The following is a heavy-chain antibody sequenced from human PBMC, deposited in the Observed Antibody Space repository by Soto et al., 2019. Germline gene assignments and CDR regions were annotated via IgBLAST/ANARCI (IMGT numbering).Heavy chain of an antibody. J-gene: IGHJ4*02. CDR3: ARGRRESSVRNYFDS. D-gene: IGHD3-22*01. CDR2: TYYSGNT. V-gene: IGHV4-31*03. Sequence: QVHLQESGPGLVKPSQTLSLTCTVSGGSISTGGYYWNWIHQHPGKGLEWIGYTYYSGNTFYNPSLKSRVTLSVDTSKNQFSLKLNSVTAADTAVYYCARGRRESSVRNYFDSWGQGTLVTVSS. CDR1: GGSISTGGYY.